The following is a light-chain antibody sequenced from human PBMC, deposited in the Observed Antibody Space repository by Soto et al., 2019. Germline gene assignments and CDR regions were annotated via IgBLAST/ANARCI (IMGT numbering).Light chain of an antibody. Sequence: EIVLTQSPATLSLSPGERATLSCRASQSVSSYLAWYQQKPGQAPRLLIYDASNRATVIPARFSGSGSGTDFTLTLSSLEPEDFAVYYCQQPYTFGQGTKLEIK. J-gene: IGKJ2*01. CDR2: DAS. CDR1: QSVSSY. CDR3: QQPYT. V-gene: IGKV3-11*01.